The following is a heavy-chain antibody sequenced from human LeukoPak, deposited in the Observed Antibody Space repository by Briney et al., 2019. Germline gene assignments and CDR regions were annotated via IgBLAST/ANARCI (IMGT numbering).Heavy chain of an antibody. J-gene: IGHJ4*02. Sequence: GGSLRLSCAASGFTFSSYAMHWVRQAPGKGLEWVAVISYDGSNKYYADSVKGRCTISRTNPRDTLSLQMNSLRAEDTAVYYCATEAATGRGAYFDYCGQGTLVTVSS. CDR1: GFTFSSYA. CDR3: ATEAATGRGAYFDY. V-gene: IGHV3-30-3*01. CDR2: ISYDGSNK. D-gene: IGHD6-25*01.